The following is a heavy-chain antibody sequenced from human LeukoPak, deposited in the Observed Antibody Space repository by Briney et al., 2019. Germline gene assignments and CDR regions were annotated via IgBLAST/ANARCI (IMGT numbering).Heavy chain of an antibody. CDR2: IIPIFGTT. Sequence: GASVKVSCKASGGTFSSYAISWVRQAPGQGLEWMGGIIPIFGTTNYAQKFQDRVTITADKSTSTAYMELSSLRSEDTAVYYCAWVGAVAGTGLGSWGQGTLVTVSS. D-gene: IGHD6-19*01. V-gene: IGHV1-69*06. CDR3: AWVGAVAGTGLGS. CDR1: GGTFSSYA. J-gene: IGHJ4*02.